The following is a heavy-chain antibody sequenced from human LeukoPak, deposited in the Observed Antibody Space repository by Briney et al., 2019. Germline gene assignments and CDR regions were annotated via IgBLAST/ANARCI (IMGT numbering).Heavy chain of an antibody. J-gene: IGHJ4*02. CDR1: GFTVSSNY. D-gene: IGHD1-26*01. V-gene: IGHV3-53*01. CDR2: IYSGGST. Sequence: GGSLRLSCAASGFTVSSNYMSWVRQAPGKGLEWVSVIYSGGSTYYADSVKGRFTTSRDNSKNTLYLQMNSLRAEDTAVYYCAREVWELRGVFDYWGQGTLVTVSS. CDR3: AREVWELRGVFDY.